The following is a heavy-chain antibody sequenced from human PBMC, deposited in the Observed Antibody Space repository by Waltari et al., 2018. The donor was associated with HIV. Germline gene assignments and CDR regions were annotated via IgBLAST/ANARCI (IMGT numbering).Heavy chain of an antibody. J-gene: IGHJ4*02. V-gene: IGHV1-8*01. Sequence: QAQLLQTGAEGKKPGDSVKVNCQDAGYTFLSTCIKWVRQGSGQGLEWMGWMNPNSVNTGYAHKFQGRVTMTRNTSISTAYMELSSLRSEDTAVYYCARGSDYYDSSGPFDYWGQGTLVTVSS. CDR2: MNPNSVNT. CDR3: ARGSDYYDSSGPFDY. D-gene: IGHD3-22*01. CDR1: GYTFLSTC.